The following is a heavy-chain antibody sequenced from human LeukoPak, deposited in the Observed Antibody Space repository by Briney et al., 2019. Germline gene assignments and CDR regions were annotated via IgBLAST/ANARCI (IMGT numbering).Heavy chain of an antibody. CDR2: IFYSGAT. J-gene: IGHJ4*02. Sequence: SETMSLTCTVSGDSISINYNWGWIRPPPGKGLEWIGSIFYSGATYYSPSLKSRVTISVDTSKNQFSLKLSSMTAADTAVYYCVRHRQWLLFPDYWGQGTLFTVSS. V-gene: IGHV4-39*01. D-gene: IGHD6-19*01. CDR3: VRHRQWLLFPDY. CDR1: GDSISINYN.